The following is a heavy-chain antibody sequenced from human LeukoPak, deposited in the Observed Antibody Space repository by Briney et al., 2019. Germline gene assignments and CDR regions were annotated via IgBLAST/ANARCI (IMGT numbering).Heavy chain of an antibody. CDR2: IYSGGST. D-gene: IGHD1-26*01. J-gene: IGHJ4*02. CDR1: GFTVSSNY. V-gene: IGHV3-53*01. CDR3: ATESGTYYIFGY. Sequence: PGGSLRLSCAASGFTVSSNYMSWVRQAPGKGLEWVSVIYSGGSTYYADSVKGRFTISRDNSKNTLYLQMNSLRGEDTAVYYCATESGTYYIFGYWGQGTLVTVSS.